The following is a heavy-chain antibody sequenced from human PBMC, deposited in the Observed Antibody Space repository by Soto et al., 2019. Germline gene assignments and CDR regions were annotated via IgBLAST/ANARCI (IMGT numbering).Heavy chain of an antibody. J-gene: IGHJ4*02. CDR3: ASWRSYSGSYGFDY. Sequence: QVQLVQSGAEVKKPGASVKVSCEASGGTFNTYTINWVRQAPGRGLEWVGQIVPMYDSVNYAENFQGRVTNTADKSTKTAYMELASLRSEDTALYFCASWRSYSGSYGFDYWGQGTLVTVSS. CDR1: GGTFNTYT. D-gene: IGHD1-26*01. CDR2: IVPMYDSV. V-gene: IGHV1-69*06.